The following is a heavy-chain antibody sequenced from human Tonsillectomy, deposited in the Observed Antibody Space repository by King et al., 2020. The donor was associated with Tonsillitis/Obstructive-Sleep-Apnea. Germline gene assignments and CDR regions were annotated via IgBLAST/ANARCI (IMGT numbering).Heavy chain of an antibody. Sequence: VQLVQSGGGLVKPGGSLRLSCEASGFTLSDYYMTWIRQAPGKGLDWISYISNNSTFKKYADSVKGRFTISRDNAKNSLYLQMNSLRAEDTAVYYCARDWTTTTTTSGDYYYMDVWGKGTTVTVSS. V-gene: IGHV3-11*05. CDR1: GFTLSDYY. CDR3: ARDWTTTTTTSGDYYYMDV. D-gene: IGHD4-11*01. CDR2: ISNNSTFK. J-gene: IGHJ6*03.